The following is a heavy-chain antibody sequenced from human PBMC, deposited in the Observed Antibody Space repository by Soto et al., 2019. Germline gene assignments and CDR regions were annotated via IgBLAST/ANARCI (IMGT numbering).Heavy chain of an antibody. CDR1: GFTFSSSA. D-gene: IGHD1-1*01. CDR3: AKSLNINWKNWFDP. Sequence: EVQILESGGGLVQPGGSLRLSCAASGFTFSSSAMNWVRQAPGKGLAWVSVISGSDGRTYYADSVKGRFTISRDNSKNTLYLDMNSLRAEDTAVYYCAKSLNINWKNWFDPWGQGTLVTVSS. J-gene: IGHJ5*02. V-gene: IGHV3-23*01. CDR2: ISGSDGRT.